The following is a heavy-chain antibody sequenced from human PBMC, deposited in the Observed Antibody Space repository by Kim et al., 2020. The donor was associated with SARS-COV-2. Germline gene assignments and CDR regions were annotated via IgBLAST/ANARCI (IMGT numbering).Heavy chain of an antibody. Sequence: GGSLRLSCAASGFTFSSYAMHWVRQAPGKGLEWVAVISYDGSNKYYVDSVKGRFTISRDNSKNTLYLQMNSLRAEDTAVYYCARVGGYYDSSGQLDYWG. CDR1: GFTFSSYA. CDR3: ARVGGYYDSSGQLDY. D-gene: IGHD3-22*01. J-gene: IGHJ4*01. CDR2: ISYDGSNK. V-gene: IGHV3-30*04.